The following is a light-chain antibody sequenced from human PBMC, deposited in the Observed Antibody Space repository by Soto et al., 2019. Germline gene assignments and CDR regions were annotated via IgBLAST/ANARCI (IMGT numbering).Light chain of an antibody. J-gene: IGKJ2*01. CDR3: QQYNNWPYT. V-gene: IGKV3-15*01. CDR2: GAS. CDR1: QSVNSN. Sequence: EIVMTQSPATLSVSPGETATLSCRASQSVNSNLAWYQQKPGQAPRLLIYGASTRATGIPARFSGSESGTEFTLTISSLQSEDFAVYSCQQYNNWPYTFGQGTKLEIK.